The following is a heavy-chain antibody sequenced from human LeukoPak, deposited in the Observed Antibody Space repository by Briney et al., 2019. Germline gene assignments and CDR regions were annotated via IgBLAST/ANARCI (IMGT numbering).Heavy chain of an antibody. J-gene: IGHJ6*03. CDR2: ISSSSSYI. V-gene: IGHV3-21*01. CDR1: GFTFSSYT. D-gene: IGHD3-3*01. CDR3: ARDSITYYDFWSGYFYYMDV. Sequence: GGSLRLSCVASGFTFSSYTINWVRQTPGKGLEWVSSISSSSSYIYYADSVKGRFTISRDNAENSLYLQMNSLRAEDTAVYYCARDSITYYDFWSGYFYYMDVWGKGTTVTVSS.